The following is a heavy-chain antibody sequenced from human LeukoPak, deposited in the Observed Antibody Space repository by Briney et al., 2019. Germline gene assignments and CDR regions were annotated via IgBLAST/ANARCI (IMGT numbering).Heavy chain of an antibody. V-gene: IGHV4-59*01. J-gene: IGHJ4*02. CDR2: IYYSGTT. Sequence: PSETLSLTCTVSGGSISSYYWSGIRQPPGKGREWIGYIYYSGTTNYNPSLKSRVTISVDTSKNQFSMKLSSVTAADTAVYYCARGVYIAAAQYGYWGQGTLVTVSS. D-gene: IGHD6-13*01. CDR3: ARGVYIAAAQYGY. CDR1: GGSISSYY.